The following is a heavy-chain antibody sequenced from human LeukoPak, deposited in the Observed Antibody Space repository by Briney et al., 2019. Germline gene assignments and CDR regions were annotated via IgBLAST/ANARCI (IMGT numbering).Heavy chain of an antibody. J-gene: IGHJ4*02. CDR3: ARGRDFYGSGSYWNY. CDR1: GGSFNGYY. CDR2: INHSGST. Sequence: PSETLSLTCAVYGGSFNGYYWSWIRQPPGKGLEWIGEINHSGSTNYNPSLKSRVTISVDTSKNQFSLKLSSVTAAYTAVYYCARGRDFYGSGSYWNYWGQGTLVTVSS. V-gene: IGHV4-34*01. D-gene: IGHD3-10*01.